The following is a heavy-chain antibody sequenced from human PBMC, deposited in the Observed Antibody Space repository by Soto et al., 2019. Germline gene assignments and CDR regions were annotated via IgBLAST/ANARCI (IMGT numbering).Heavy chain of an antibody. CDR1: GGSISSYY. Sequence: SETLSLTCTVSGGSISSYYWSWIRQPPGKGLEWIGYIYYSGSTNYNPSLKSRVTISLDTSKNQFSLKLSSVTAADTAVYYCAGDYGDYEAAFDPWGQGTLVTV. CDR3: AGDYGDYEAAFDP. CDR2: IYYSGST. V-gene: IGHV4-59*01. D-gene: IGHD4-17*01. J-gene: IGHJ5*02.